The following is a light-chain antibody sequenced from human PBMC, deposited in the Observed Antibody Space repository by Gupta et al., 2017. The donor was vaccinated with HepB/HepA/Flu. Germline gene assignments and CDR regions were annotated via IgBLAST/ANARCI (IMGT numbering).Light chain of an antibody. J-gene: IGLJ1*01. CDR2: DVS. CDR1: SSDVGGYNY. CDR3: SSYTSSSPRV. V-gene: IGLV2-14*03. Sequence: QPDLSQPDYVYGSPGQSITISCTGTSSDVGGYNYVSWYQQHPGKAPQLMIYDVSNRPSGVSNRFSGSKSGNSASLTISGLQAEDEADYYCSSYTSSSPRVFGTGTKVTVL.